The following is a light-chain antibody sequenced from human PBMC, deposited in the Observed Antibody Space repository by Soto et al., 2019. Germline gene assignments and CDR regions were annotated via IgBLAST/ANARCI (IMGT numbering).Light chain of an antibody. CDR1: SGDIGSYNR. J-gene: IGLJ1*01. V-gene: IGLV2-14*01. CDR2: EVT. CDR3: SSYTNINTRACV. Sequence: QSLLTQPPCVSWSPGQSITISCTGTSGDIGSYNRVSLYQQHPGKAPKLIIYEVTDRPSGVSNRFSGSKSGNTASLTISGLQAEDEAEYYCSSYTNINTRACVFGTGTKVTVL.